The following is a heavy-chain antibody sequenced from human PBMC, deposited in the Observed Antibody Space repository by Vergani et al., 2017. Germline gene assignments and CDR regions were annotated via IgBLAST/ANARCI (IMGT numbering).Heavy chain of an antibody. J-gene: IGHJ4*02. Sequence: QVQLVQSGAEVKKPGASVKVSCKASGYTFSTYGISWVRQAPGQGLEWMGWISAYNGNTNYPEKFQGRLTMTTDTSTRTAYMELRSLRSDDTAMYYCARDLDYGGSDYWGQGTLVTVSS. CDR1: GYTFSTYG. CDR2: ISAYNGNT. V-gene: IGHV1-18*01. D-gene: IGHD4-23*01. CDR3: ARDLDYGGSDY.